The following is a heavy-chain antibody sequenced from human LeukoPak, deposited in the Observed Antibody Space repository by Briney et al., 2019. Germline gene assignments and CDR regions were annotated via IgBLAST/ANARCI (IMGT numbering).Heavy chain of an antibody. CDR2: IKSKSDGGTT. CDR3: TSVGYGEYYFDN. V-gene: IGHV3-15*01. CDR1: RFTFTAAW. Sequence: PGGSLRLSCAVSRFTFTAAWMSWVRQAPGKGLEWVGRIKSKSDGGTTGYAAPVKGRFTISRDDSKTTLYLQMNSLKTEDTAVYFCTSVGYGEYYFDNWGQGTLVTVSS. J-gene: IGHJ4*02. D-gene: IGHD4-17*01.